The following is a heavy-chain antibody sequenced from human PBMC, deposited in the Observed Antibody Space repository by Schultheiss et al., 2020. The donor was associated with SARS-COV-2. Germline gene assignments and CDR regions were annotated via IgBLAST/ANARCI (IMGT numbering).Heavy chain of an antibody. CDR1: GYSFTSYW. Sequence: GESLKISCKGSGYSFTSYWIGWVRQMPGKGLEWMGIIYPGDSDTRYSPSFQGQVTISADKSISTAYLQWSSLKASDTAMYYCARLSYDSSGYYYTLTLAPAFDIWGQGTMVTVSS. CDR3: ARLSYDSSGYYYTLTLAPAFDI. J-gene: IGHJ3*02. CDR2: IYPGDSDT. D-gene: IGHD3-22*01. V-gene: IGHV5-51*01.